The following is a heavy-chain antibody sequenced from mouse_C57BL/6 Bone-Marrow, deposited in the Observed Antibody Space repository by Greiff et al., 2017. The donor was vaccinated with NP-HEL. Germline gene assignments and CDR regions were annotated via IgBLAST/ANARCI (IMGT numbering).Heavy chain of an antibody. CDR2: IYPGDGDT. CDR3: ARAYGKKGYFDV. D-gene: IGHD2-1*01. V-gene: IGHV1-82*01. CDR1: GYAFSSSW. Sequence: QVQLKQSGPELVKPGASVKISCKASGYAFSSSWMNWVKQRPGKGLEWIGRIYPGDGDTNYNGKFKGKATLTADKSSSTAYMQLSSLTSEDSAVYFCARAYGKKGYFDVWGTGTTVTVSS. J-gene: IGHJ1*03.